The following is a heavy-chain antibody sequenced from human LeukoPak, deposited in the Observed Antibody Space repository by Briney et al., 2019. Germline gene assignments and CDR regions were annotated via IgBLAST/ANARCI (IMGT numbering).Heavy chain of an antibody. J-gene: IGHJ4*02. V-gene: IGHV4-34*01. CDR1: GGSFSGYY. Sequence: PSETLSLTCAVYGGSFSGYYWSWIRQPPGKGLEWIGEINHSGSTNYNPSLKSRVTISVDTSKNQFSLKLSSVTAADTAVYYCARARKAYGSGSSFDYWGQGTLVTVSS. CDR2: INHSGST. D-gene: IGHD3-10*01. CDR3: ARARKAYGSGSSFDY.